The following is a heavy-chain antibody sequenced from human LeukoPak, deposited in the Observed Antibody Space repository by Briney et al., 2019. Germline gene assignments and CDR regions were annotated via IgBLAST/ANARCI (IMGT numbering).Heavy chain of an antibody. J-gene: IGHJ3*02. Sequence: GASVKVSCKASGGTFVSYAISWVRQAPGQGLEWMGGIIPILSTANYAQKFQGRVTITADESTSPVYMELSSLRSEDTAVYYCATSPYYDFWSGHNGAFDIWGQGTMVIVSS. CDR2: IIPILSTA. CDR3: ATSPYYDFWSGHNGAFDI. V-gene: IGHV1-69*13. D-gene: IGHD3-3*01. CDR1: GGTFVSYA.